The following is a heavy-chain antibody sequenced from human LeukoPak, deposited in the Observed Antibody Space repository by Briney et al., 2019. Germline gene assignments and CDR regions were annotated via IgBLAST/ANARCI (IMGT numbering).Heavy chain of an antibody. J-gene: IGHJ4*02. Sequence: SETLSLTCTVSGGSISSYYWSWIRQPPGKGLEWIGYIHYSGSTNYNPSLKSRVTISVDTSKNQFSLKLSSVTAADTAVYYCARGDSSGYYGLLYYFDYWGQGTLVTVSS. CDR1: GGSISSYY. V-gene: IGHV4-59*01. CDR3: ARGDSSGYYGLLYYFDY. CDR2: IHYSGST. D-gene: IGHD3-22*01.